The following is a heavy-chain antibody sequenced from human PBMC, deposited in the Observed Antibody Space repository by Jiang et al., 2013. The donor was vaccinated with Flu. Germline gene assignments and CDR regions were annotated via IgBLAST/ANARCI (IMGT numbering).Heavy chain of an antibody. J-gene: IGHJ6*02. D-gene: IGHD3-10*01. CDR2: IYYSGST. CDR1: GGSISSGGYY. Sequence: GPGLVKPSQTLSLTCTVSGGSISSGGYYWSWIRQHPGKGLEWIGYIYYSGSTYYNPSLKSRVTISVDTSKNQFSLKLSSVTAADTAVYYCARGYYGSEYYYGMDVWGQGTTVTVSS. CDR3: ARGYYGSEYYYGMDV. V-gene: IGHV4-31*03.